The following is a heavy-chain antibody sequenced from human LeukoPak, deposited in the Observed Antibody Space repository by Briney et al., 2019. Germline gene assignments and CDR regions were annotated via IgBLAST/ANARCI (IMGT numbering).Heavy chain of an antibody. Sequence: GGSLRLSCAASGFTFSSYWMSWVRQAPGKGLEWVANIKQDGSEKYYVDSVKGRFTISRDNAKNSLYLQMNSLRAEDTAVYYCARIPDYGDYVFDYWGQGTLVTVSS. J-gene: IGHJ4*02. V-gene: IGHV3-7*01. CDR3: ARIPDYGDYVFDY. CDR2: IKQDGSEK. D-gene: IGHD4-17*01. CDR1: GFTFSSYW.